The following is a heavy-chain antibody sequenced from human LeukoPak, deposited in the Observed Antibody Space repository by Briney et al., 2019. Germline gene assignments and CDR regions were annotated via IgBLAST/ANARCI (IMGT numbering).Heavy chain of an antibody. CDR2: ISSNGGST. CDR1: GFTFSTYA. Sequence: PGGSLRLSCSASGFTFSTYAMHWVRQAPGKGLEYVSAISSNGGSTYYADSVKGRFTISRDNSKNILYLQMNSLRAEDTAVYYCAKDRIPEGDFDYWAREPWSPSPQ. D-gene: IGHD1-26*01. V-gene: IGHV3-64*04. J-gene: IGHJ4*02. CDR3: AKDRIPEGDFDY.